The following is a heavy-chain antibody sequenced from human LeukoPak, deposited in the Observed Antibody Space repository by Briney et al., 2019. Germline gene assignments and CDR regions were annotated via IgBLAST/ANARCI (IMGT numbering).Heavy chain of an antibody. V-gene: IGHV1-2*02. J-gene: IGHJ5*02. Sequence: ASVTVSCKASGYTFTGYYMHWVRQAPGQGLEWMGWINPNSGGTNYAQKFQGRVTMTRDTSISTAYMELSRLRSVDTAVYYCARDRSFGGNSEIVDPWGQGTLVTVSS. CDR3: ARDRSFGGNSEIVDP. D-gene: IGHD4-23*01. CDR2: INPNSGGT. CDR1: GYTFTGYY.